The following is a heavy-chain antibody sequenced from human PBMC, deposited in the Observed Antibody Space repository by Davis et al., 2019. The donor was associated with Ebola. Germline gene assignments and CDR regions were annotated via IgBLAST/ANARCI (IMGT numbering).Heavy chain of an antibody. CDR2: IKQDGSEK. CDR1: GFTFSSYW. D-gene: IGHD7-27*01. V-gene: IGHV3-7*01. J-gene: IGHJ5*02. Sequence: GSLKISCAASGFTFSSYWMSWVRQAPGKGLEWVANIKQDGSEKYYVDSVKGRFTISRDNAKNSLYLQMNSLRAEDTAVYYCARDLTGDFMGVPNGRWFDPWGQGTLVTVSS. CDR3: ARDLTGDFMGVPNGRWFDP.